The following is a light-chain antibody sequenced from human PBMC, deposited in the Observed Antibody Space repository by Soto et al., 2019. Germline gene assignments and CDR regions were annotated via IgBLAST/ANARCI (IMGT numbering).Light chain of an antibody. V-gene: IGKV1-39*01. CDR2: AAS. CDR1: QNIKTY. CDR3: QQSFSSPPWT. J-gene: IGKJ1*01. Sequence: DIQMTQSPSSLSASVGDSVTITCRASQNIKTYLNWYQQKPGKAPNLLIYAASSLHSGVPSRFSGSGSGTDFTLTISSLQPEAFATYYCQQSFSSPPWTFGQGTKVEIK.